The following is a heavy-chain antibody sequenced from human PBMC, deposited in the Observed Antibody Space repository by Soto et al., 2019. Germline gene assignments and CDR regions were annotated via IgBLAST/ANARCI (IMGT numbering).Heavy chain of an antibody. CDR2: ITSSGSFI. D-gene: IGHD3-22*01. Sequence: PGGSLSLSCAASGFTFSNSTMNWVRQAPGKGLEWVACITSSGSFIYYADSMKGRFTISRDDAKKSLYLQMNSLRAEDTAVYYCARVPAASDRSAFYYVSKFFYFDYWGRGTHVTVSS. CDR1: GFTFSNST. CDR3: ARVPAASDRSAFYYVSKFFYFDY. J-gene: IGHJ4*02. V-gene: IGHV3-21*01.